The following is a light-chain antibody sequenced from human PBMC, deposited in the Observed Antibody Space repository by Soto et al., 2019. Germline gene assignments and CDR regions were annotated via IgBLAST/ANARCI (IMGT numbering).Light chain of an antibody. V-gene: IGKV1-5*01. CDR2: DAS. CDR3: LQDNGYYRP. Sequence: IQVTQSPSTLSASVGDTVTITCRASQTISGGLAWYQQRPGKAPNLLIFDASTLESGVPSRFSGSGSGTTFTLTISSLQSDDFATYYCLQDNGYYRPFGQRTKVAIK. CDR1: QTISGG. J-gene: IGKJ1*01.